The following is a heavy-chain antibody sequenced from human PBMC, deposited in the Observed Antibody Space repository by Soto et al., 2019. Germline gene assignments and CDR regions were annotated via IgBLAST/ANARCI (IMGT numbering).Heavy chain of an antibody. Sequence: QVQLVQSGGEVKKPGASVKVSCKASGYTFTNYGISWVRQAPGQGLEWMGWINVYNGNTKYAQKVQGRVTMTTDTSPSTAYMARRSLRSDDTAVYYCARGVGSGSYYNQYNWFDPWGQGTLVTVSS. CDR2: INVYNGNT. CDR3: ARGVGSGSYYNQYNWFDP. J-gene: IGHJ5*02. CDR1: GYTFTNYG. V-gene: IGHV1-18*01. D-gene: IGHD3-10*01.